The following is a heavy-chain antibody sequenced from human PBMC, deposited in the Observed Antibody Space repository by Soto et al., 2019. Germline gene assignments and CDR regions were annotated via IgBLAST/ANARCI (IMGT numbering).Heavy chain of an antibody. D-gene: IGHD3-22*01. J-gene: IGHJ4*02. CDR2: IKSKTDGETV. V-gene: IGHV3-15*01. CDR3: ATQQFFDASGFSFDQ. CDR1: GISFTTAW. Sequence: LRLSCVGSGISFTTAWMNWVRQAPGKGLEWVGRIKSKTDGETVDYAAPVRGRFIISRDDSKNTVYLSVSGLKTEDTAIYYCATQQFFDASGFSFDQWGQGNLVTVSS.